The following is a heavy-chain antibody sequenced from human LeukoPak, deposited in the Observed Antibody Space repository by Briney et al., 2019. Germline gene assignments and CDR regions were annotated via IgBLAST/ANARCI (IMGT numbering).Heavy chain of an antibody. D-gene: IGHD3-9*01. J-gene: IGHJ4*02. CDR2: IDYSAST. V-gene: IGHV4-39*02. Sequence: PSETLSLTCTVSGGSISSSSYYSGSIRQPPGKGLEWIGSIDYSASTYYTPSLKSRATISIDTSKHHFSIKLTSVTAADTAVYYCQTEDGIRDFDWLLQPNYFDYWGQGTLVTVSS. CDR3: QTEDGIRDFDWLLQPNYFDY. CDR1: GGSISSSSYY.